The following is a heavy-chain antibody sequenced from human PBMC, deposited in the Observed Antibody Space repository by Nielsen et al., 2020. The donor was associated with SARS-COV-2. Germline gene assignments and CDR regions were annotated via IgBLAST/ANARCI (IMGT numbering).Heavy chain of an antibody. CDR3: VRDTGAWDFDY. V-gene: IGHV3-7*01. Sequence: GESLKISCAASGFTFTSHWMSWVRQAPGRGLEWVANIRRDSGARFYVDSVKGRFTISRDNAKNSLYLQMNSLRAEDTAVYYCVRDTGAWDFDYWGQGTLITVSS. CDR1: GFTFTSHW. CDR2: IRRDSGAR. J-gene: IGHJ4*02. D-gene: IGHD1-26*01.